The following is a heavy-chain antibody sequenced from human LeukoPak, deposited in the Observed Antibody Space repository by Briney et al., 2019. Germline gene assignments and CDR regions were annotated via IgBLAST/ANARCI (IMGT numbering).Heavy chain of an antibody. CDR3: ARSIGSIAALPEYFQH. J-gene: IGHJ1*01. CDR1: GFTFSDYY. CDR2: ISSSGSTI. D-gene: IGHD6-13*01. V-gene: IGHV3-11*04. Sequence: KPGGSLRLSCAASGFTFSDYYMSWIRQAPGKGLEWVSYISSSGSTIYYADSVKGRFTISRDNAKNSLYPQMNSLRAEDTAVYYCARSIGSIAALPEYFQHWGQGTLVTVSS.